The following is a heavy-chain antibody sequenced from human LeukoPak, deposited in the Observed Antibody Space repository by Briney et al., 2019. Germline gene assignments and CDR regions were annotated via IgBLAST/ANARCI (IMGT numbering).Heavy chain of an antibody. V-gene: IGHV1-2*02. CDR2: INPNSGGT. D-gene: IGHD3-22*01. CDR1: GYTFTGYY. J-gene: IGHJ6*03. CDR3: AREMRSGYYPRYYYYMDV. Sequence: GASVKVSCKASGYTFTGYYMHWVRQAPGQGLEWMGWINPNSGGTNYAQKFQGRVTMTRNTSISTAYMELSSLRSEDTAVYYCAREMRSGYYPRYYYYMDVWGKGTTVTVSS.